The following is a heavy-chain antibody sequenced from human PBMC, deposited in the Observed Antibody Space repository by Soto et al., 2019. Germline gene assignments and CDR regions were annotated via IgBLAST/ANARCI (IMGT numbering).Heavy chain of an antibody. J-gene: IGHJ4*02. CDR1: GFTFTSSA. CDR3: AAVGTVPWTYDY. D-gene: IGHD1-1*01. Sequence: GASVKVSCKASGFTFTSSAVQWVRQARGQRLEWIGWIVVGSGNTNYTQKFQERVTITRDMSTSTAYMELSSLRSEDTAVYYCAAVGTVPWTYDYWGRGTLVTVSS. CDR2: IVVGSGNT. V-gene: IGHV1-58*01.